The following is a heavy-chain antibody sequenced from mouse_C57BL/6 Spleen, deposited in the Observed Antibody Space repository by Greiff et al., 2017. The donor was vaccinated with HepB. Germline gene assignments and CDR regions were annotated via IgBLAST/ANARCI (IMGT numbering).Heavy chain of an antibody. V-gene: IGHV1-15*01. CDR1: GYTFTDYE. CDR3: TRDTTVVEYFDV. D-gene: IGHD1-1*01. Sequence: VQLQQSGAELVRPGASVTLSCKASGYTFTDYEMHWVKQTPVHGLEWIGAIDPETGGTAYNQKFKGKAILTADKSSSTAYMELRSLTSEDSAVYYCTRDTTVVEYFDVWGTGTTVTVSS. CDR2: IDPETGGT. J-gene: IGHJ1*03.